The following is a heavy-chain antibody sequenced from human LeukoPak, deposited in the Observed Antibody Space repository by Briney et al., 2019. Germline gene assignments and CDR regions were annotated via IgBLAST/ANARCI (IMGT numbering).Heavy chain of an antibody. J-gene: IGHJ4*02. D-gene: IGHD3-22*01. CDR3: ARGLDYYDSSGLGY. CDR2: IYSGGST. V-gene: IGHV3-53*01. CDR1: GFTVSSNY. Sequence: GGSLRLSCAASGFTVSSNYMSWVRQAPGKGLEWVSVIYSGGSTYYADSVKGRFTISRDNSKNTLYLQMNSLRAEDTAVYYCARGLDYYDSSGLGYWGQGTLVTDSS.